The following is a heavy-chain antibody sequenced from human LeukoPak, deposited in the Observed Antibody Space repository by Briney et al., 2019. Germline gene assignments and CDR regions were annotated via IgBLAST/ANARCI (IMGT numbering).Heavy chain of an antibody. CDR1: GLTSSNSV. V-gene: IGHV3-23*01. CDR3: ARDKWFGESTHYYYYYGMDV. Sequence: GGSLRLSCAASGLTSSNSVMSWVRQAPGEGLEWVSSISPSGGSTYYADSVKGRFTISRDNSKNTLYLQMSSLTVEDTAVYYCARDKWFGESTHYYYYYGMDVWGQGTTVTVSS. CDR2: ISPSGGST. D-gene: IGHD3-10*01. J-gene: IGHJ6*02.